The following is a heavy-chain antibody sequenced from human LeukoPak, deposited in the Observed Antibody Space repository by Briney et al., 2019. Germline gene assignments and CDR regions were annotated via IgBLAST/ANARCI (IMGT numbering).Heavy chain of an antibody. CDR1: GFIFSRDV. J-gene: IGHJ1*01. D-gene: IGHD3-3*01. V-gene: IGHV3-23*01. CDR2: VTDSGAST. Sequence: PGGSLRLSCGASGFIFSRDVMSWVRQAPGKGLEWVSAVTDSGASTYYADSVKGRFTISRDNSKNTLYLQMNSLRVEDTAVYYCLLIILGGSSQKWGQGTLVTVSS. CDR3: LLIILGGSSQK.